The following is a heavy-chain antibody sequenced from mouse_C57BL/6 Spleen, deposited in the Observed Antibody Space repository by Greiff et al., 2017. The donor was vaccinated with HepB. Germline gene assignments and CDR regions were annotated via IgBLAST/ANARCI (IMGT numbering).Heavy chain of an antibody. V-gene: IGHV2-9*01. CDR1: GFSLTSYG. CDR3: AKRYPGGYFDV. Sequence: VQGVESGPGLVAPSQTLSITCTVSGFSLTSYGVDWVRQPPGKGLEWLGVIWGGGSTNYNYALMSRVSIRTDNSRGQVFLTMNSLQTDDTAMYYCAKRYPGGYFDVWGTGTTVTVSS. CDR2: IWGGGST. J-gene: IGHJ1*03. D-gene: IGHD2-14*01.